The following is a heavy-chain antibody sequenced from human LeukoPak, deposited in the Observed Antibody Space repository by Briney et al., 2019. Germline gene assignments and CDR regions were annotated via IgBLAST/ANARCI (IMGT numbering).Heavy chain of an antibody. Sequence: GGSLRLSCAASGFTFSSYWMSWVRQAPAKGLEWVANIKQDGSEKYYVDSVKGRFTISRDNAKNSLYLQMNSLRAEDTAVYYCARDSSGWYYYYYGMDVWGQGTTVTVSS. J-gene: IGHJ6*02. CDR2: IKQDGSEK. CDR1: GFTFSSYW. V-gene: IGHV3-7*01. CDR3: ARDSSGWYYYYYGMDV. D-gene: IGHD6-19*01.